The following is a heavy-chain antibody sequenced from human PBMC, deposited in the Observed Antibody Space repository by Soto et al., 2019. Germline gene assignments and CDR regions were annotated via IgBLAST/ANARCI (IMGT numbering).Heavy chain of an antibody. CDR1: GGSISSGGYC. J-gene: IGHJ6*02. CDR3: ARVFGVGGMDV. D-gene: IGHD3-16*01. Sequence: QVQLQESGPGLVKPSQTLSLTCTVSGGSISSGGYCWSWIRQPPGKGLEWIGYIDYSGSTYYNPSLKSRVTTSVESSKNQFSLKLSSVTAADTAVYCGARVFGVGGMDVWGQGTTVTVSS. CDR2: IDYSGST. V-gene: IGHV4-31*03.